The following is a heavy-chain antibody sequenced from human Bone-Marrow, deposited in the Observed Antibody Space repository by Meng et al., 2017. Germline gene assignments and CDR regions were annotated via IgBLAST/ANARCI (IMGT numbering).Heavy chain of an antibody. CDR1: GFTFSDHA. Sequence: QVQRVESGGGVVQPGTSLRLSCAASGFTFSDHAMHWVRRAPGKGLEWVTFIWYDGRNKYYADSVKGRFTISRDNSKNTLALQMNSLGAEDTAVYYCARDGRNGYNLDYWGQGTLVTVSS. CDR3: ARDGRNGYNLDY. V-gene: IGHV3-33*01. D-gene: IGHD5-24*01. CDR2: IWYDGRNK. J-gene: IGHJ4*02.